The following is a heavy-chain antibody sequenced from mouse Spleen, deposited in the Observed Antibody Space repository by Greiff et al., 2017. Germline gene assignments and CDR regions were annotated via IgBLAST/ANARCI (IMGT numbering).Heavy chain of an antibody. J-gene: IGHJ3*01. D-gene: IGHD1-1*01. CDR1: GYTFTSYW. Sequence: QVQLKQPGAELVKPGASVKLSCKASGYTFTSYWMHWVKQRPGQGLEWIGMIHPNSGSTNYNEKFKSKATLTVDKSSSTAYMQLSSLTSEDSAVYYCARDYYGSSYLAWFAYWGQGTLVTVSA. CDR3: ARDYYGSSYLAWFAY. CDR2: IHPNSGST. V-gene: IGHV1-64*01.